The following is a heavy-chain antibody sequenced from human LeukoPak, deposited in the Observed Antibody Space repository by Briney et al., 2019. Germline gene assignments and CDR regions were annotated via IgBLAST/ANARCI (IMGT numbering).Heavy chain of an antibody. D-gene: IGHD6-13*01. CDR2: INSDGSST. CDR3: ASGIAAAGVHFDY. Sequence: GGSLRLSCAASGFTFSSYWMHWVRQAPGKGLVWVSRINSDGSSTSYADSVKGRFTISRDNAKNTLYLQMDSLRAEDTAVYYCASGIAAAGVHFDYWGQGTLVTVSS. CDR1: GFTFSSYW. J-gene: IGHJ4*02. V-gene: IGHV3-74*01.